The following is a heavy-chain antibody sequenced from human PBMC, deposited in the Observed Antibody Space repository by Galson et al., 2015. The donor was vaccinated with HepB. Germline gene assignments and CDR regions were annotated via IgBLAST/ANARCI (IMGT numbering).Heavy chain of an antibody. Sequence: SLRLSCAASGFTFSSYSMNWVRQAPGKGLEWVSSISSSSSYIYYADSVKGRFTISRDNAKNSLYLQMNSLRAEDTAVYYCARDGAYCGGDCYGNNWFDPWGQGTLVTVSS. V-gene: IGHV3-21*01. CDR3: ARDGAYCGGDCYGNNWFDP. D-gene: IGHD2-21*02. CDR2: ISSSSSYI. CDR1: GFTFSSYS. J-gene: IGHJ5*02.